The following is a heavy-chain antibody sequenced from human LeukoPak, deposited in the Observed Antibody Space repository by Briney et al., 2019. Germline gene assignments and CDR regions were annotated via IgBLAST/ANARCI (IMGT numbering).Heavy chain of an antibody. J-gene: IGHJ6*03. CDR3: AIGGLAGYYMDV. D-gene: IGHD4-23*01. CDR2: ISGSGGST. Sequence: TGGSLRLSCAASGFTFSSYSMNWVRQAPGKGLEWVSAISGSGGSTYYADSVKGRFTISRDNSKNTLYLQMNSPRAEDTAVYYCAIGGLAGYYMDVWGKGTTVTVSS. V-gene: IGHV3-23*01. CDR1: GFTFSSYS.